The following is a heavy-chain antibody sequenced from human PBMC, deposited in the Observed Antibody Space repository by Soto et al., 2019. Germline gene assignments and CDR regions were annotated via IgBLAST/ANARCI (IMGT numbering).Heavy chain of an antibody. CDR3: ARDFALASPTYYDILSQDY. CDR1: GYTFTSYG. D-gene: IGHD3-9*01. J-gene: IGHJ4*02. CDR2: ISAYNGNT. V-gene: IGHV1-18*01. Sequence: ASVKVSCKASGYTFTSYGISWVRQAPGQGLEWMGWISAYNGNTNYAQKLQGRVTMTTDTSTSTAYMELRSLRSDDTAVYYCARDFALASPTYYDILSQDYWGQGTLVTVSS.